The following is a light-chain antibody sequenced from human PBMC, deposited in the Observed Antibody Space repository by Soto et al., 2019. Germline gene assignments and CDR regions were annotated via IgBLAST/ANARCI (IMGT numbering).Light chain of an antibody. CDR2: DSS. Sequence: DIVLTPSPDTLSLSPGERFTLSCRASRRVSLSYLVWYQQKPGQAPRLLIYDSSTRASGVPDRFDGGGSGTDFTLTITSLEPEDSAVYYCQQYARSSWTFGQGTNADIK. V-gene: IGKV3-20*01. CDR1: RRVSLSY. CDR3: QQYARSSWT. J-gene: IGKJ1*01.